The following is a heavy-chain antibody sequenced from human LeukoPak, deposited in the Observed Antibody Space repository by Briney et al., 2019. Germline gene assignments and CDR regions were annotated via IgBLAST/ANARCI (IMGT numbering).Heavy chain of an antibody. V-gene: IGHV3-7*01. CDR2: IKQDGSEK. J-gene: IGHJ4*02. CDR1: GFTFSSYW. Sequence: GGSLRLSCAASGFTFSSYWMSWVRQAPGKGLEWVANIKQDGSEKYYVGSVEGRFTISRDNAKNSLYLQMNSLRAEDTAVYYCARAPDYGDSHFDYWGQGTLVTVSS. D-gene: IGHD4-17*01. CDR3: ARAPDYGDSHFDY.